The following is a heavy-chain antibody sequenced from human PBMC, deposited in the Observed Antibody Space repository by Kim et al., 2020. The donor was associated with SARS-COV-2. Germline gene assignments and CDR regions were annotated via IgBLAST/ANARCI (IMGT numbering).Heavy chain of an antibody. V-gene: IGHV5-51*07. CDR3: ARIDGYNWNYEADAFDI. CDR1: GYSFTSYW. D-gene: IGHD1-7*01. CDR2: IYPGDSDT. J-gene: IGHJ3*02. Sequence: GSLKISCKGSGYSFTSYWIGWVHQMPGKGLEWMGIIYPGDSDTRYSPSFQGQVTISADKSISTAYLQWSSLKASDTAMYYCARIDGYNWNYEADAFDIWGQGTMVTVSS.